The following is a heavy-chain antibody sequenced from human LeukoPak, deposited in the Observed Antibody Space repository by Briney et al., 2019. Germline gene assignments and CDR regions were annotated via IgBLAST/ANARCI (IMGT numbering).Heavy chain of an antibody. CDR3: ARSLGTTTHDY. J-gene: IGHJ4*02. CDR1: GFTFSSYG. Sequence: KSGGSLRLSCAASGFTFSSYGMNWVRQAPGKGLEWVSSIVRDSGYIYYADSVRGRFTISRDNANNSLYLQMNRLRAEDTAVYYCARSLGTTTHDYWGQGTLVTVSS. CDR2: IVRDSGYI. V-gene: IGHV3-21*01. D-gene: IGHD1-26*01.